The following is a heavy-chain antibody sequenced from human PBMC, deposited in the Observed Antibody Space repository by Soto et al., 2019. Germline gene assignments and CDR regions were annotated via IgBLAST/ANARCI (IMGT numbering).Heavy chain of an antibody. Sequence: PAGSPLPSSAPPGFKFSAYAMHLVRLAPGKGLEWVAGIWYDGRNKYYADSVKGRFTISRDNSKNSVYLQMNSLRAEDTAVYYCAKSIAVAPGWRDPRGQGTVVTVSS. CDR1: GFKFSAYA. CDR2: IWYDGRNK. CDR3: AKSIAVAPGWRDP. V-gene: IGHV3-33*06. J-gene: IGHJ5*02. D-gene: IGHD6-19*01.